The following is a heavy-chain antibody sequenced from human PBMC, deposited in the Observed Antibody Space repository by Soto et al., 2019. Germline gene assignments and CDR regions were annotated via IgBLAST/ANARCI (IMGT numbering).Heavy chain of an antibody. V-gene: IGHV4-59*08. CDR3: ARHVRGFSGWIYYFDY. D-gene: IGHD6-19*01. CDR2: IYYSGST. Sequence: ATETLSLTCTVAGGSISSYYWSWIRQPPGKGLEWIGYIYYSGSTNYNPSLKSRVTISVDTSKNQFSLKLSSVTAADTAVYYCARHVRGFSGWIYYFDYWGQGTLVTVSS. CDR1: GGSISSYY. J-gene: IGHJ4*02.